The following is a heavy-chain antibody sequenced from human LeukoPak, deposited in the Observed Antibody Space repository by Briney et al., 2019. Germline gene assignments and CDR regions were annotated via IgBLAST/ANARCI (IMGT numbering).Heavy chain of an antibody. CDR3: ARAPIFGVVTDAFDI. CDR2: IRYDGNDK. V-gene: IGHV3-30*02. Sequence: SGGSLRLSCAASGFTFSSYSMNWDRQAPGKGLEWVSFIRYDGNDKYYADSVKGRFTLSRDNSKNTLYLQMNSLGAEDTAVYYCARAPIFGVVTDAFDIWGQGTMVTVSS. D-gene: IGHD3-3*01. CDR1: GFTFSSYS. J-gene: IGHJ3*02.